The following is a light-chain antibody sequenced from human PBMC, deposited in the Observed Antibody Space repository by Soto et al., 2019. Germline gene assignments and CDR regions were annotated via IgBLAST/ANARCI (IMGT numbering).Light chain of an antibody. CDR2: AAS. CDR1: QSISNY. V-gene: IGKV1-39*01. Sequence: DIQMTQSPSTLSASVGDRVTITCRASQSISNYLNWYQQKVGRAPTLLNYAASSIKSGVPSRYSGGGSGTDFILTIISLQPEDFAMYFCQQCYSSPRTFGQGTKV. J-gene: IGKJ1*01. CDR3: QQCYSSPRT.